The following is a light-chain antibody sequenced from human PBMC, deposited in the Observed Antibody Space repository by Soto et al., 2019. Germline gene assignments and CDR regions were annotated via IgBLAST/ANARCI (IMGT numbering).Light chain of an antibody. CDR3: QQSYSAPFT. J-gene: IGKJ1*01. CDR1: QSISIY. CDR2: AAS. V-gene: IGKV1-39*01. Sequence: DIQMTQSPSSLSASVGDRVTITCRASQSISIYLNWYQQKPGKAPKLLIFAASSLQSGAPSRFSGSGSGTDFTLTISSLQPEDLASYYCQQSYSAPFTFGQGTQVGIK.